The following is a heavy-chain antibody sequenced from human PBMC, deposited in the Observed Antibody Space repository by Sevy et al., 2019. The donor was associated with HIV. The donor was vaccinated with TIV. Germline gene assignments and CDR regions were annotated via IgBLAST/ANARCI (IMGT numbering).Heavy chain of an antibody. CDR3: VRDLFAAFDY. D-gene: IGHD2-15*01. J-gene: IGHJ4*02. CDR2: IRSDGTR. CDR1: GFTFSDFP. Sequence: GGSLRLSCAGSGFTFSDFPMNWVRQAPGKGLEWISNIRSDGTRYYADSVKGRFTISRDNAKDSLYLQMSSLRAEDTAVYYCVRDLFAAFDYWGQGTLVTVSS. V-gene: IGHV3-48*01.